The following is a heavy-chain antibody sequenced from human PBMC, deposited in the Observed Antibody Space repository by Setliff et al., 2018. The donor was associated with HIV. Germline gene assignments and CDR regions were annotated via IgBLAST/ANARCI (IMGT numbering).Heavy chain of an antibody. CDR1: GYTFSDYD. Sequence: GPSVKVSCKASGYTFSDYDVAWVRQAPGQGLEWMGWISGYSGHTSYAQKIQGRVTMTTDTSTSTAYMELRSLRSDDTAVYFCAREHSTTWPYSDFWGQGTLVTVSS. V-gene: IGHV1-18*01. CDR3: AREHSTTWPYSDF. D-gene: IGHD6-13*01. J-gene: IGHJ4*02. CDR2: ISGYSGHT.